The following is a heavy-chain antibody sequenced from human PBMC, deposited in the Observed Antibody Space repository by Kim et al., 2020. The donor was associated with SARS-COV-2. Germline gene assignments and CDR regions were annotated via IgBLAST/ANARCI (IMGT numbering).Heavy chain of an antibody. CDR2: FNGGGGKT. Sequence: GGSLRLSCAASGFTFSSSDMSWVRQAPGKGLEWVSAFNGGGGKTYYADSVKGRFVISRDTSRNTLYLEMNSLTVEDTAVYYCAAVEWIGARCWGQGTLVTVSS. V-gene: IGHV3-23*01. J-gene: IGHJ4*02. CDR1: GFTFSSSD. D-gene: IGHD3-10*01. CDR3: AAVEWIGARC.